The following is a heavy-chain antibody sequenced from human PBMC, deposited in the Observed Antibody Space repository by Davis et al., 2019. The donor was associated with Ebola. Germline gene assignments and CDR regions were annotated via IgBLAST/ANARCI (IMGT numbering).Heavy chain of an antibody. V-gene: IGHV3-23*01. D-gene: IGHD5-24*01. J-gene: IGHJ4*02. CDR1: GGSFSDYY. Sequence: ETLSLTCAVYGGSFSDYYWSWVRQAPGKGLEWVSAISGSGGSTYYADSVKGRFTISRDNSKNTLYLQMNSLRAEDTAVYYCANWGVATILGYWGQGTLVTVSS. CDR2: ISGSGGST. CDR3: ANWGVATILGY.